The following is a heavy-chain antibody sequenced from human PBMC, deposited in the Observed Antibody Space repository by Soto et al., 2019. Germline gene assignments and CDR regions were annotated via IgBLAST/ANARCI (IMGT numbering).Heavy chain of an antibody. CDR2: ISGSGSTI. D-gene: IGHD7-27*01. J-gene: IGHJ4*02. CDR3: AREHWVDY. V-gene: IGHV3-48*02. Sequence: EVQLVESGGGLVQPGGSLRLSCAASGFTFSYYSMNWVRQAPGRGLEWISHISGSGSTIHDADPVKGRFTISRDNAKNSLFLQMNSLRDEDTAVYYCAREHWVDYWGQGTLVTVSS. CDR1: GFTFSYYS.